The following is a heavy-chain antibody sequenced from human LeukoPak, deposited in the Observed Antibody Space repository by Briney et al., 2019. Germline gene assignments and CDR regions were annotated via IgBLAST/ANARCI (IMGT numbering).Heavy chain of an antibody. Sequence: GRSLRLSCAASGFTFSSYGMHRVRQAPGKGLEWVAVISYDGSNKYYADSVKGRFTISRDNSKNTLYLQMNSLRAEDTAVYYCAKDNYYGSGSYYSFLYGMDVWGKGTTVTVSS. CDR3: AKDNYYGSGSYYSFLYGMDV. J-gene: IGHJ6*04. CDR2: ISYDGSNK. CDR1: GFTFSSYG. D-gene: IGHD3-10*01. V-gene: IGHV3-30*18.